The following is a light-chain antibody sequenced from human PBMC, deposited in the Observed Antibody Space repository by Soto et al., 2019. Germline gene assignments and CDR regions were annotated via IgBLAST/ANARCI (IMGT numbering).Light chain of an antibody. Sequence: QSALTQPASVSGSPGQSISISCTGTSSDVGGYNYVSWYQQHPGKAPKLMIYEVNSRPSGVSNRFSGSKSGNTASLTISGLQAEDEADYYCSSYTSSSTVVFGGGTKVTVL. CDR1: SSDVGGYNY. V-gene: IGLV2-14*01. CDR2: EVN. J-gene: IGLJ2*01. CDR3: SSYTSSSTVV.